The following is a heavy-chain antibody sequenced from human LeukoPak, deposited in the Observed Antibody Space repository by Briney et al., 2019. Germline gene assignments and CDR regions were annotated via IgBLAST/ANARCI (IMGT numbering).Heavy chain of an antibody. CDR3: ARFLKVVVVAADAFDI. D-gene: IGHD2-15*01. CDR1: GVSISSGGYY. V-gene: IGHV4-31*03. Sequence: SETLSLTCTVSGVSISSGGYYWSWIRQHPGKGLEWIGYIYYSGSTYYNPSLKSRVTISVDTSKDQFSLKLSSVTAADTAVYYCARFLKVVVVAADAFDIWGQGTMVTVSS. J-gene: IGHJ3*02. CDR2: IYYSGST.